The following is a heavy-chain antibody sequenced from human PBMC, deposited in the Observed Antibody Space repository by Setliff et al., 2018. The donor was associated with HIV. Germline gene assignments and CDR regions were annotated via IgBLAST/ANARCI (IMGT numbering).Heavy chain of an antibody. D-gene: IGHD3-9*01. CDR2: ISSSSSTI. J-gene: IGHJ4*02. CDR3: AREVAYYDILTGSGAHYFDY. V-gene: IGHV3-48*01. CDR1: GFTFSSYS. Sequence: LRLSCAASGFTFSSYSMNWVRQAPGKGLEWVSYISSSSSTIYYADSVKGRFTISRDNAKNSLYLQMNSLRAGDTAVYYCAREVAYYDILTGSGAHYFDYWGQGTLVTVSS.